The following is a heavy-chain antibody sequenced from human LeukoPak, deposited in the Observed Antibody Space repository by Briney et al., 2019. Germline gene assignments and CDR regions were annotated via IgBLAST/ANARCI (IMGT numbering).Heavy chain of an antibody. CDR1: GESISSSNW. V-gene: IGHV4-4*02. CDR2: IHHSGST. J-gene: IGHJ4*02. D-gene: IGHD5-12*01. Sequence: PSETLSLTCAVSGESISSSNWWRWVRQPPGKGLEWIGEIHHSGSTNYNPSLKSRVTISLDKPKNQLSLKMTSVTAADTAVYYCARGLVDTGRSRFDYWGQGNLVTVSS. CDR3: ARGLVDTGRSRFDY.